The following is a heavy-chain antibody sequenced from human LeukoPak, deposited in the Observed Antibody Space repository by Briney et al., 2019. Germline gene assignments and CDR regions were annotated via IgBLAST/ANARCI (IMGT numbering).Heavy chain of an antibody. Sequence: PGGSLRLSCAASGFTFSSYWMSWVRQAPGKGLEWVANIKQDGSEKYYVDSVKGRFTISRDNAKNSLDLQMNSLRAEDTAVYYCARFCSGGRCYGYFDYWGQGTLVTVSS. CDR2: IKQDGSEK. J-gene: IGHJ4*02. D-gene: IGHD2-15*01. CDR3: ARFCSGGRCYGYFDY. CDR1: GFTFSSYW. V-gene: IGHV3-7*01.